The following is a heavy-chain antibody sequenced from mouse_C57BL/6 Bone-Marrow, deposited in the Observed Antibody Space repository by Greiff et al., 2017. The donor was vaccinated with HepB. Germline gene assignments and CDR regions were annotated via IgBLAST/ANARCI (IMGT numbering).Heavy chain of an antibody. V-gene: IGHV1-74*01. Sequence: VQLQQPGAELVKPGASVKVSCKASGYTFTSYWMHWVKQRPGQGLEWIGMIHPSDSDTNYNQKFKGKATLTVDKSSSTADMQLSSLTSEDSAVYFCAQFFYYYGTHWGQGTTLTVSS. CDR2: IHPSDSDT. CDR1: GYTFTSYW. D-gene: IGHD1-1*01. J-gene: IGHJ2*01. CDR3: AQFFYYYGTH.